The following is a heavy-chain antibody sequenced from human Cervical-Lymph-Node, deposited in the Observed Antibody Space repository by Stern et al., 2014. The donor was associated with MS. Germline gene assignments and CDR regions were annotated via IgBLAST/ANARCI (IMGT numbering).Heavy chain of an antibody. J-gene: IGHJ6*02. Sequence: VHLVESGGGVVQPGGSQRLSCTASGFTFEDYAMEWVRQVPGKGLEWVAMIWYDGSQKYYGDSVRGRFSVSRDNSRNTLYLQMKSPSLEDTAVYFCARKIPDYYYYAMDVWGQGTTVTVSS. V-gene: IGHV3-33*01. CDR1: GFTFEDYA. CDR3: ARKIPDYYYYAMDV. CDR2: IWYDGSQK. D-gene: IGHD2-2*02.